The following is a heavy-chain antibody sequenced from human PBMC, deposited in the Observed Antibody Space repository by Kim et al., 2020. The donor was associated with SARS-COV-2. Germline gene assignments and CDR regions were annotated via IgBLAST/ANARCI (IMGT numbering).Heavy chain of an antibody. J-gene: IGHJ4*02. D-gene: IGHD2-15*01. CDR2: ST. CDR3: ARLKLLGIDY. V-gene: IGHV4-59*08. Sequence: STHSPPSPRSRVTTSVDTSKNQFSLKLSSVPAADTAVYYCARLKLLGIDYWGQGTLVTVSS.